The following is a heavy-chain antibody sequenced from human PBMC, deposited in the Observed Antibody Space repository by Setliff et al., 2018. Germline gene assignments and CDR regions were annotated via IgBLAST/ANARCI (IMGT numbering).Heavy chain of an antibody. D-gene: IGHD2-15*01. Sequence: LRLSCADSGFTFSRYWMHWVRQAPGKGLEWVASIKEDENMKYYVDSVKGRFTISRDNSKNTLYLQMNSLRAEDTAVYYCAKDDAGYCSGGSCYAPFDYWGQGTLVTVSS. CDR3: AKDDAGYCSGGSCYAPFDY. J-gene: IGHJ4*02. CDR2: IKEDENMK. CDR1: GFTFSRYW. V-gene: IGHV3-7*03.